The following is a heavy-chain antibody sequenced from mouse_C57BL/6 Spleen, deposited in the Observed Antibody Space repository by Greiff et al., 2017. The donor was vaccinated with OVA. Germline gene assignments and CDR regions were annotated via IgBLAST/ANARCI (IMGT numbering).Heavy chain of an antibody. Sequence: EVQLQQSGPGLVKPSQSLSLTCSVTGYSITSGYYWNWIRQFPGNKLEWMGYISYDGSNNYNPSLKNRISITRDTSKNQFFLKLNSVTTEYTATYYCARGTYWEPPYFDYWGQSTTLTVSS. D-gene: IGHD4-1*01. V-gene: IGHV3-6*01. CDR2: ISYDGSN. CDR1: GYSITSGYY. J-gene: IGHJ2*01. CDR3: ARGTYWEPPYFDY.